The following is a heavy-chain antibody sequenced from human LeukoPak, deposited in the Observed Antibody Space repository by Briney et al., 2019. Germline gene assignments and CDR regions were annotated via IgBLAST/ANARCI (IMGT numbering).Heavy chain of an antibody. J-gene: IGHJ4*02. V-gene: IGHV3-66*01. CDR1: GFTVSSNY. Sequence: GGSLRLSCAASGFTVSSNYVSWVRQAPGKGLEWVSVIYGGGSTYYADSVRGRFTISRDNSKNTLYLQLNSLRAEDTAVYYCARDKGDSSGYTMFDYWGQGTLVTVSS. CDR3: ARDKGDSSGYTMFDY. D-gene: IGHD3-22*01. CDR2: IYGGGST.